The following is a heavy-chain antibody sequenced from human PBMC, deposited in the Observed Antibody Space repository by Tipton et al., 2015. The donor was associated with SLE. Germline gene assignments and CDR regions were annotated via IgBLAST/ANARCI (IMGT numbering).Heavy chain of an antibody. CDR2: IYYRKTT. V-gene: IGHV4-59*12. Sequence: LRLSCAASEFSFSSYYMHWARQHPGKGLEWIGYIYYRKTTYYIPSLESRVTISTDTSRNQFSLKLDSLTAADTALYYCARTDPRGWFDPWGQGTLVTVSS. CDR1: EFSFSSYY. D-gene: IGHD3-10*01. J-gene: IGHJ5*02. CDR3: ARTDPRGWFDP.